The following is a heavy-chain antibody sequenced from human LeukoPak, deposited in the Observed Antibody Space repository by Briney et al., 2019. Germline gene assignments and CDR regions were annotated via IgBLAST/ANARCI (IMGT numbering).Heavy chain of an antibody. V-gene: IGHV4-4*02. J-gene: IGHJ5*02. CDR3: ARAGGFTLVRGAVNNWFDP. D-gene: IGHD3-10*01. Sequence: KPSGTLSLTCAVSGGSISSSNWWSWVRQPPGKGLEWIGEIYHSGSTNYNPSLKSRVTISVDKSKNQFSLKLSSVTAADTAVYYCARAGGFTLVRGAVNNWFDPWGQGTLVTVSS. CDR2: IYHSGST. CDR1: GGSISSSNW.